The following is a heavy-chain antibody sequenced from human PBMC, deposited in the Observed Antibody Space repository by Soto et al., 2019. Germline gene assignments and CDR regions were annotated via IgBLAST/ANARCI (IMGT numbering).Heavy chain of an antibody. D-gene: IGHD6-6*01. CDR1: GYSFTSYW. V-gene: IGHV5-51*01. CDR2: IYPGDSDT. CDR3: ARHVGYSSSSYLGYYYYGMDV. J-gene: IGHJ6*02. Sequence: PGESLKISCKGSGYSFTSYWIGWVRQMPGKGLEWMGIIYPGDSDTRYSPSFQGQVTISADKSISTAYLQWSSLKASDTAMYYCARHVGYSSSSYLGYYYYGMDVWGQGTTVTVSS.